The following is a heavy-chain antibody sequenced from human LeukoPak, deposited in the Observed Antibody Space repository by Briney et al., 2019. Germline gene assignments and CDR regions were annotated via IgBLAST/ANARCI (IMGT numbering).Heavy chain of an antibody. J-gene: IGHJ6*02. CDR2: INRGASTI. CDR3: ARVEGYCSSKSCPYYYYGMDV. D-gene: IGHD2-2*01. V-gene: IGHV3-48*03. CDR1: GFSLSTYE. Sequence: GGSLRLSCAASGFSLSTYEMNWVRQAPGKGLEWVSYINRGASTIFYADSVKGRFTISRDNAKNSLYLQVSSLRAEDTAVYYCARVEGYCSSKSCPYYYYGMDVWGQGTKVIVSS.